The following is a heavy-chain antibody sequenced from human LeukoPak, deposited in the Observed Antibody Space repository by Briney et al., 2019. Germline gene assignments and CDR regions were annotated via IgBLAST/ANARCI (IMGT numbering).Heavy chain of an antibody. CDR2: IYYSGST. CDR3: ARERVWSGTYFDY. D-gene: IGHD3-3*01. Sequence: PSETLSLTCTVSGGSISSYYWSWIRQPPGKGLEWIGYIYYSGSTNYNPSLKSRVTISVDTSKNQFSLKLGSVTAADTAVYCCARERVWSGTYFDYWGQGTLVTVSS. V-gene: IGHV4-59*01. J-gene: IGHJ4*02. CDR1: GGSISSYY.